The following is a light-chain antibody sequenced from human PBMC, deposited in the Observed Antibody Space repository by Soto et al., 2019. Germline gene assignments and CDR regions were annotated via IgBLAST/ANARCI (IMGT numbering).Light chain of an antibody. CDR3: SSYGGINTLGC. CDR2: AVN. J-gene: IGLJ1*01. Sequence: QSALTQPPSAAGSPGQSVTISCTGTSGDVVGYKYVSWYQQHPGKAPKLMVFAVNKRPSWVPDRFSGSKSGNTASVTVSGLQAEDESDYGCSSYGGINTLGCFGPGTKRTVL. CDR1: SGDVVGYKY. V-gene: IGLV2-8*01.